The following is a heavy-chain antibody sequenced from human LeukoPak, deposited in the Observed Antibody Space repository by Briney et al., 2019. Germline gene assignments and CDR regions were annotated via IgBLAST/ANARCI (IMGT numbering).Heavy chain of an antibody. CDR1: GYTFTSYA. D-gene: IGHD6-13*01. CDR3: ARGSQIAAAGIFDY. J-gene: IGHJ4*02. CDR2: INAGNGNT. Sequence: ASVKVSCTASGYTFTSYAMHWARQAPGQRLEWMGWINAGNGNTKYSQKFQGRVTITRATSASTAYMELSSLRSEDTAVYYCARGSQIAAAGIFDYWGQGTLVTVSS. V-gene: IGHV1-3*01.